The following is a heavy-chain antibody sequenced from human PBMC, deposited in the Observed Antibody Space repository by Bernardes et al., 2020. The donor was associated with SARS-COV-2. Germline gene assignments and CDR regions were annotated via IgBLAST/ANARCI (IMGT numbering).Heavy chain of an antibody. CDR1: GGSISSYY. CDR2: IYYSGST. J-gene: IGHJ3*02. D-gene: IGHD2-15*01. V-gene: IGHV4-59*08. Sequence: SETLSLTCTVSGGSISSYYWSWIRQPPGKGLEWIGYIYYSGSTNYNPSLKSRVTISVDTSKNQFSLKLSSVTAADTAVYYCARIGRRSGGSCNNAFDIWGQGTMLTVSS. CDR3: ARIGRRSGGSCNNAFDI.